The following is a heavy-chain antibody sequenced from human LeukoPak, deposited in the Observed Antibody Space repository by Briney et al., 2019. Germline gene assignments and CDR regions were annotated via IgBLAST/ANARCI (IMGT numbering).Heavy chain of an antibody. CDR1: GGSISNYY. CDR3: TRGHPWGGRGTNWFDP. Sequence: SETLSLTCTVSGGSISNYYWSWIRQPAGKGLEWIGRIYASGITNYNPSLKSRVTMSVDTSKNQFSLKLSSVTAADTAVYYCTRGHPWGGRGTNWFDPWGQGTLVTVSS. D-gene: IGHD3-10*01. CDR2: IYASGIT. J-gene: IGHJ5*02. V-gene: IGHV4-4*07.